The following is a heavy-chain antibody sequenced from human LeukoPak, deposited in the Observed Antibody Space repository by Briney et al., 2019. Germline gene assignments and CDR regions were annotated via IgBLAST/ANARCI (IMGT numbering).Heavy chain of an antibody. CDR2: IRYDGSNK. CDR3: AKDSHSGFFDY. Sequence: GGSLRLSCAASGFTFSSYGMHWVRQAPGKGLEWVAFIRYDGSNKYYADSVKGRFTISRDNSKNTLYLQMNSLRVEDTAVYYCAKDSHSGFFDYWGQGTLVTVSS. V-gene: IGHV3-30*02. J-gene: IGHJ4*02. D-gene: IGHD5-12*01. CDR1: GFTFSSYG.